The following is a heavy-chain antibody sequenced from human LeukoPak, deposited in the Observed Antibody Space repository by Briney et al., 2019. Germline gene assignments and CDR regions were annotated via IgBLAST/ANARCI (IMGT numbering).Heavy chain of an antibody. CDR1: GYSFADHN. CDR3: ARLRSPNYDILNGLFPPAPFDP. J-gene: IGHJ5*02. CDR2: INPKSGGT. D-gene: IGHD3-9*01. V-gene: IGHV1-2*02. Sequence: ASVKVSCKAFGYSFADHNMHWVRQAPGQGLEWVGWINPKSGGTIYAQRFQGRVTLTRDTSTSTVYMEVSRLESDDTAVYYCARLRSPNYDILNGLFPPAPFDPWGQGTLVTVSS.